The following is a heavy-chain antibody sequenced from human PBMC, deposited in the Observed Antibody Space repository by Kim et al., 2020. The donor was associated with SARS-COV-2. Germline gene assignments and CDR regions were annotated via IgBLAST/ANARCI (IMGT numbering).Heavy chain of an antibody. D-gene: IGHD1-1*01. CDR3: VSDAVENSNNWYARLGP. Sequence: ASVKVSCKASGYTFINHAMHWVRQAPGQGLEWMGWIHTGSGNTKYSQKFQGRVTITRDTSASTAYMDLSSLRSEDTAIYYCVSDAVENSNNWYARLGPWG. CDR2: IHTGSGNT. CDR1: GYTFINHA. J-gene: IGHJ5*02. V-gene: IGHV1-3*04.